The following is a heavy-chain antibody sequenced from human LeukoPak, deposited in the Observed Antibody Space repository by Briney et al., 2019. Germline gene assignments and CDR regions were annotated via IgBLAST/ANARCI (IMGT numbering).Heavy chain of an antibody. Sequence: ASVKVSCKASGYTFTSYGISWVRQAPGQGLEWMGWISAYNGNTNYAQKLQGRVTMTTGTSTSTTYIELRSLRSDDTAVYYCARAYSSGYYYWFDPWGQGTLVTVSS. D-gene: IGHD3-22*01. V-gene: IGHV1-18*01. CDR2: ISAYNGNT. CDR1: GYTFTSYG. J-gene: IGHJ5*02. CDR3: ARAYSSGYYYWFDP.